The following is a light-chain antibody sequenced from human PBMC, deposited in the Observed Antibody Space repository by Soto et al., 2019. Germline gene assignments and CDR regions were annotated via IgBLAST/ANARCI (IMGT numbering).Light chain of an antibody. CDR3: QQYNSYPWT. V-gene: IGKV1-5*01. CDR1: QSISSW. Sequence: DIQMTQSPSTLSASVGDRVTITCRASQSISSWLAWYQQKPGKAPKLLIYDASSLESGAPSRFSGRGSGTEFTLPTSSLQPDDFATYYCQQYNSYPWTFRQGTKVEIK. J-gene: IGKJ1*01. CDR2: DAS.